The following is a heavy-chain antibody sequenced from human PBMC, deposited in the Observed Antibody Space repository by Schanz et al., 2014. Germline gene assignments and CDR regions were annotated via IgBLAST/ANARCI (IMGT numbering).Heavy chain of an antibody. V-gene: IGHV3-33*06. D-gene: IGHD2-21*01. CDR2: IYYDGGLR. CDR3: TKWANEGSGGYCHFEL. J-gene: IGHJ4*02. CDR1: GFTFSNYG. Sequence: VQLVESGGGLVKPGGSLRLSCAASGFTFSNYGIHWVRQAPGKGLEWVAVIYYDGGLRFFADSVRGRVTISRDNSNTMVYLQTNRLRAEDTAIYYCTKWANEGSGGYCHFELWGQGTLVTVSS.